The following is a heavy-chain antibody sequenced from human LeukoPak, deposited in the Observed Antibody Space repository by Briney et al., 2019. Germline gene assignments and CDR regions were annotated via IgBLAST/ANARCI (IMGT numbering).Heavy chain of an antibody. Sequence: SEALSLTCTVSGGSISNYYWSWIRQPAGRGLEWIGRIYASGSTNYNPSLKSRVTMSVDTSNNQFSLNLSSVTAADTAVYYCARTSARGAQFDYWGQGTLVTVSS. CDR1: GGSISNYY. J-gene: IGHJ4*02. CDR3: ARTSARGAQFDY. V-gene: IGHV4-4*07. CDR2: IYASGST. D-gene: IGHD3-10*01.